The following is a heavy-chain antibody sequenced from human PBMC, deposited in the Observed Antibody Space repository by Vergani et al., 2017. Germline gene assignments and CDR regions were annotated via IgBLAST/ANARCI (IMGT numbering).Heavy chain of an antibody. Sequence: QVQLQQWGAGLLKPSETLSLTCAVHGGSFSGYYWSWIRQPPGKGLEWIGEINHSGSTNYNPSLKSRVTISVDTSKNQFSLKLSSVNAADTAVYYCAGIVGATRNYYYYMDVWGKGTTVTVSS. CDR1: GGSFSGYY. CDR3: AGIVGATRNYYYYMDV. CDR2: INHSGST. V-gene: IGHV4-34*01. J-gene: IGHJ6*03. D-gene: IGHD1-26*01.